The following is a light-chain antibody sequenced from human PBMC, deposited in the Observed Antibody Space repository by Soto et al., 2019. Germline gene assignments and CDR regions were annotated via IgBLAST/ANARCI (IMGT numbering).Light chain of an antibody. Sequence: EIVLTQSPDNLSLSPGERATLSCRASQSVSSSYLAWYQQKPGQAPRLLIYGASSRATGIPDRFSGSGSGTDFTLTISRLEPEDFAVYYCQQYGSLPVTFGGGTKVEIK. V-gene: IGKV3-20*01. CDR3: QQYGSLPVT. J-gene: IGKJ4*01. CDR2: GAS. CDR1: QSVSSSY.